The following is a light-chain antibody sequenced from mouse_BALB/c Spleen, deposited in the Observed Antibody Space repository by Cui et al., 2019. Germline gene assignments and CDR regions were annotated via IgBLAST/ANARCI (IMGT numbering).Light chain of an antibody. J-gene: IGKJ4*01. CDR2: EGN. V-gene: IGKV17-121*01. CDR3: LQGDNLPFT. Sequence: ETSVTPSQASLSMAIGEKVTITCITSTNIDGDMNWYQQKPGEPPKLLISEGNTLRPGVPSRFSSSGYGTDFVFTIENMLSEDVADYYCLQGDNLPFTFGSGTKLEIK. CDR1: TNIDGD.